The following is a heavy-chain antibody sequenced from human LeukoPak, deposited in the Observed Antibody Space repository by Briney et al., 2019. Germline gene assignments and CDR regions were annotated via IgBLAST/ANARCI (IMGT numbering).Heavy chain of an antibody. Sequence: ASVKVSCKASGYTFTSYDINWVRQATGQGLEWMGWMNPNSDNTGYAQKFQGRVTITRNTSISTAYMELSSLRSEDTAVYYCVKVSYYYDSSGYYVMYYFDYWGQGTLVTVSS. J-gene: IGHJ4*02. V-gene: IGHV1-8*03. CDR1: GYTFTSYD. CDR2: MNPNSDNT. CDR3: VKVSYYYDSSGYYVMYYFDY. D-gene: IGHD3-22*01.